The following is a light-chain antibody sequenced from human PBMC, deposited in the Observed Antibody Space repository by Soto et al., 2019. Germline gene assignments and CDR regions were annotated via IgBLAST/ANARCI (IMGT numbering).Light chain of an antibody. V-gene: IGLV1-51*01. CDR3: GTWDSSLSDVV. Sequence: QSVLTQPPSVSAAPGQKGTISCSGSSSNIGNNYVSWYQQLPGTAPKLLIYDNNKRPSGIPDRFSGSKSGTSATLGITGLQTGDEADYYCGTWDSSLSDVVFGGGTKLTVL. CDR1: SSNIGNNY. CDR2: DNN. J-gene: IGLJ2*01.